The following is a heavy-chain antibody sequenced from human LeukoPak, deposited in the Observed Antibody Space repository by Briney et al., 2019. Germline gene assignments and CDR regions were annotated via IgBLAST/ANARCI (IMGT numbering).Heavy chain of an antibody. CDR1: GYTFTSYG. CDR3: ALRPAAIPYYFDY. J-gene: IGHJ4*02. Sequence: ASVTVSCKAAGYTFTSYGISWVRQAPGQGLEWMAWISPYNGDTNYAQRLQGRVTLTTDTSTTTAYMELRSLRSDDTAVYYCALRPAAIPYYFDYWGQGTLVTVSS. D-gene: IGHD2-2*01. V-gene: IGHV1-18*04. CDR2: ISPYNGDT.